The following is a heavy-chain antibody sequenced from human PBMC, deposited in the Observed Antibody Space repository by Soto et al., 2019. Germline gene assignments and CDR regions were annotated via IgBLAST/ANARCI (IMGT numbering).Heavy chain of an antibody. D-gene: IGHD3-3*01. CDR2: MNPNSGNT. Sequence: ASVKVSCKASGYTFTSYDINWVRQATGQGLEWMGWMNPNSGNTGYAQKFQGRVTMTRNTSISTAYMELSSLRSEDTAVYYCARGRLFFSTIFVAGVPGKPVDNWFDPWGQGTLVTVSS. CDR1: GYTFTSYD. V-gene: IGHV1-8*01. J-gene: IGHJ5*02. CDR3: ARGRLFFSTIFVAGVPGKPVDNWFDP.